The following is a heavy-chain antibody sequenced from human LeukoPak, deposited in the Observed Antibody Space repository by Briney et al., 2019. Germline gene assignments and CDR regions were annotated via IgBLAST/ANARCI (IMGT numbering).Heavy chain of an antibody. J-gene: IGHJ4*02. Sequence: PSETLSLTCTVSGGSISSYYWSWIRQPPGKGLEWIGYIYYSGSTNYNPSLKSRVTISVDTSKNQFSLKLSSVSAADTAVYYCARDLGYCSGGSCYSAGYFDYWGQGTLVIVSS. CDR2: IYYSGST. V-gene: IGHV4-59*01. D-gene: IGHD2-15*01. CDR3: ARDLGYCSGGSCYSAGYFDY. CDR1: GGSISSYY.